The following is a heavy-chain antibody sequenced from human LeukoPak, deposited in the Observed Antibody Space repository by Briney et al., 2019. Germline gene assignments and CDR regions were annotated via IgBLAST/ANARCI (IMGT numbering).Heavy chain of an antibody. D-gene: IGHD4-17*01. CDR2: INHSGST. CDR3: ATGEAWHDAFDI. CDR1: GGSFSGYY. J-gene: IGHJ3*02. V-gene: IGHV4-34*01. Sequence: SETLSLTCAVYGGSFSGYYWSWIRQPPGKGLEWIGEINHSGSTNYNPSLKSRVTISVDTSKNQFSLKLSSVTAADTAVYYCATGEAWHDAFDIWGQGTMVTVSS.